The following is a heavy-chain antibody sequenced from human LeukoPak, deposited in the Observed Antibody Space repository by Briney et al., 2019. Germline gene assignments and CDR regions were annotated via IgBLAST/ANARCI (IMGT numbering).Heavy chain of an antibody. V-gene: IGHV4-39*07. CDR2: IDYTGRT. D-gene: IGHD1-14*01. CDR3: VRDRGNHVTGH. CDR1: GGSISTSGYY. Sequence: SETLSLTCTVSGGSISTSGYYWGWIRQPPGMGLEWIVTIDYTGRTYYGSSLKSRVTISLETSKTQFSLRVSSVTAADTAVYYCVRDRGNHVTGHWGQGTLVTVSS. J-gene: IGHJ4*02.